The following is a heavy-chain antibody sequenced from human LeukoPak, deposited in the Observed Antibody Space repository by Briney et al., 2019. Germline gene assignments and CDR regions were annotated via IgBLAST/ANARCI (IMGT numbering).Heavy chain of an antibody. D-gene: IGHD2-2*01. J-gene: IGHJ4*02. V-gene: IGHV3-30*18. Sequence: PGRSLRLSCAASGFAFSSYGMHWVRQAPGKGLEWVAVISYDGSNKYYADSVKGRFTISRDNSKNTLYLQMNSLRAEDTAVYYCVKSNREDIVVVPAALRDYYFDYWGQGTLVTVSS. CDR1: GFAFSSYG. CDR3: VKSNREDIVVVPAALRDYYFDY. CDR2: ISYDGSNK.